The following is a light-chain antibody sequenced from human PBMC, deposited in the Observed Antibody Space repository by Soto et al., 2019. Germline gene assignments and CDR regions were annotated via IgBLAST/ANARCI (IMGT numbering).Light chain of an antibody. Sequence: EIVLTQSPGTLSLSPGERATLSCRASQSVSSSYLAWYQQKPGQAPRLLIYSASSRAPGIPDRCSGSGSETDYTLTISRLEPEDLAVYYCQQYGSSSYTFGQGTKLEIK. CDR3: QQYGSSSYT. J-gene: IGKJ2*01. CDR1: QSVSSSY. V-gene: IGKV3-20*01. CDR2: SAS.